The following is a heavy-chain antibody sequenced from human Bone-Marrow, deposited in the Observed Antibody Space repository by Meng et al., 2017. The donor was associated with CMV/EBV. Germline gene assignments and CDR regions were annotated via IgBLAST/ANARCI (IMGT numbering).Heavy chain of an antibody. CDR3: ARDAFWSGSHEYY. Sequence: GESLKISCAASGFTFSRYAMHWVRQAPGKGLEWVAVISYDGSNKYYADSVKGRFTISRDNSKNTLYLQMNSLRAEDTAVYYCARDAFWSGSHEYYWGQGTLVTASS. J-gene: IGHJ4*02. CDR2: ISYDGSNK. V-gene: IGHV3-30*14. D-gene: IGHD3-3*01. CDR1: GFTFSRYA.